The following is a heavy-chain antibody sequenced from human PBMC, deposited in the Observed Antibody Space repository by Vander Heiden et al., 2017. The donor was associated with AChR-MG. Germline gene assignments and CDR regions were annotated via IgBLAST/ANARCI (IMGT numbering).Heavy chain of an antibody. CDR3: ARSRNARYYYGSGIIDY. CDR1: GGSFSGYY. D-gene: IGHD3-10*01. V-gene: IGHV4-34*01. J-gene: IGHJ4*02. Sequence: QVQLQQWGAGLLKPSETLSLTCAVYGGSFSGYYWSWIRQPPGKGLEWIGEINHSGSTNYNPSLKSRVTISVDTSKNQFSLKLSSVTAADTAVYYCARSRNARYYYGSGIIDYWGQGTLVTVSS. CDR2: INHSGST.